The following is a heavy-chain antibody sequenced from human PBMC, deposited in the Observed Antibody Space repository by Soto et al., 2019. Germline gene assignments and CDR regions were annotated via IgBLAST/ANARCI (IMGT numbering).Heavy chain of an antibody. CDR1: GYTFTSYA. J-gene: IGHJ4*02. D-gene: IGHD2-8*01. CDR3: AVLDHCTNGVCYSIDY. CDR2: INAGNGNT. Sequence: QVQLVQSGAEVKKPGASVKVSCKASGYTFTSYAMHWVRQAPGQRLEWMGWINAGNGNTKYSQKFQGRVTITRDTSASTAYRELSSLRSEDTAVYYCAVLDHCTNGVCYSIDYWGQGTLVTVSS. V-gene: IGHV1-3*01.